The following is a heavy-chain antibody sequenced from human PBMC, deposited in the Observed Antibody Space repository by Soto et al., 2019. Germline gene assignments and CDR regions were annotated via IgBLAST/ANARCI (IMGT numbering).Heavy chain of an antibody. Sequence: SETLSLTCTVSGGSISSYYWSWIRQPPGKGLEWIGYIYYSGSTNYNPSLKSRVTISVDTSKNQFSLKLSSVTAADTAVYYCARGANYYDSSGYYGPFDYWGQGTLVTVSS. J-gene: IGHJ4*02. CDR2: IYYSGST. CDR1: GGSISSYY. D-gene: IGHD3-22*01. CDR3: ARGANYYDSSGYYGPFDY. V-gene: IGHV4-59*01.